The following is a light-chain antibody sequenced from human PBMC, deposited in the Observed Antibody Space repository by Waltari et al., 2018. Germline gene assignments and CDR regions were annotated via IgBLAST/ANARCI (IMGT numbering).Light chain of an antibody. J-gene: IGKJ2*01. Sequence: EIVLTQSPGPLSLSPGERATLSCRASQSVSSTHLAWYQQKPGQAPRLLIDDVSSRAAGIPDRFSGSGSGTDFSLTISRLEPEDFAVYYCQQYGSSPYTFGQGTKLEIK. CDR1: QSVSSTH. V-gene: IGKV3-20*01. CDR2: DVS. CDR3: QQYGSSPYT.